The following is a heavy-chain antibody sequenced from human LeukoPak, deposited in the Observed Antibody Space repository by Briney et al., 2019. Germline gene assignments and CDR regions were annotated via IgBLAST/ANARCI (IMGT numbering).Heavy chain of an antibody. V-gene: IGHV3-7*05. D-gene: IGHD3-22*01. J-gene: IGHJ4*02. CDR3: AKDYYYDSSGYYGY. CDR2: IKEDGSEK. Sequence: PGGSLRLSCAASGFTFSSYWMSWVCQAPGKGLEWVANIKEDGSEKNYVDSVKGRFTISRDNAKNSLYLQMNSLRAEDTAVYYCAKDYYYDSSGYYGYWGQGTLVSVSS. CDR1: GFTFSSYW.